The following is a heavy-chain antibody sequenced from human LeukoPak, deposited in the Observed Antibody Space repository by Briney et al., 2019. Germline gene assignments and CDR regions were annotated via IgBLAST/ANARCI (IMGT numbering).Heavy chain of an antibody. CDR3: ARSITMVRGVGRNYGMDV. V-gene: IGHV4-59*01. CDR2: IYYSGST. CDR1: GGSISSYY. J-gene: IGHJ6*02. Sequence: SETLSLTCTVSGGSISSYYWSWIRQPPGKGLEWIGYIYYSGSTNYNPSLKSRVTISVDTPKNQFSLKLSSVTAADTAVYYCARSITMVRGVGRNYGMDVWGQGTTVTVSS. D-gene: IGHD3-10*01.